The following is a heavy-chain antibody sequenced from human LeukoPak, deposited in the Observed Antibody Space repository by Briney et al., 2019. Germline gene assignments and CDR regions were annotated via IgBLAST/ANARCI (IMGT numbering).Heavy chain of an antibody. D-gene: IGHD3-10*01. CDR2: ISSSSSYI. Sequence: GGSLRLSCAASGFTFSNAWMNWVRQAPGKGLEWVSSISSSSSYIYYADSVKGRFTISRDNAKNSLYLQMNSLRAEDTAVYYCAKDSVLDYWGQGTLVTVSS. V-gene: IGHV3-21*01. CDR3: AKDSVLDY. J-gene: IGHJ4*02. CDR1: GFTFSNAW.